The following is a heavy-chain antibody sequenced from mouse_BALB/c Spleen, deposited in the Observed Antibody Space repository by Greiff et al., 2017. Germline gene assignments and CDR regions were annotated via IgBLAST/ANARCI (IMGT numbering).Heavy chain of an antibody. V-gene: IGHV1-69*01. D-gene: IGHD2-14*01. CDR3: ERGDIGY. CDR1: GYTFTDYW. CDR2: IDTSDSYT. J-gene: IGHJ3*01. Sequence: QVQLQQPGAELVMPGASVKMSCKASGYTFTDYWMHWVKQRPGQGLEWIGAIDTSDSYTSYNQKFKGKATLTVDESSSTAYMQLSSLTSEDSAVYYGERGDIGYWGQGTLVTVSA.